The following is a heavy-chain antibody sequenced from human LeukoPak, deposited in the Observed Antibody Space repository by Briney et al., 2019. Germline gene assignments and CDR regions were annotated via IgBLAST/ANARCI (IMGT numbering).Heavy chain of an antibody. CDR1: GFTFSTYW. D-gene: IGHD2-2*01. CDR2: INSDGSST. Sequence: GGSLRLSCAASGFTFSTYWMHWVRQAPGTGLVWVSLINSDGSSTNYADSVKGRFTISRDNATNTLYLQMNSLRAEDTAVYYCATDVPAVTIFGYWGQGTLVTVSS. J-gene: IGHJ4*02. CDR3: ATDVPAVTIFGY. V-gene: IGHV3-74*01.